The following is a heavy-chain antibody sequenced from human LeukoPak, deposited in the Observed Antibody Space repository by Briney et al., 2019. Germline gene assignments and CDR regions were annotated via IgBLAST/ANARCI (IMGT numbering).Heavy chain of an antibody. CDR3: ARTCTSTSCRSPHFDY. Sequence: SETLSLTCAVNGGSFSGYYWSWIRQPPGKGLEWIGEIYHSGSTNYNPSLKSRVTISVDTSKRQFSLKLTSVTAADTAVYYRARTCTSTSCRSPHFDYWGQGTLVTVSS. J-gene: IGHJ4*02. CDR1: GGSFSGYY. CDR2: IYHSGST. V-gene: IGHV4-34*01. D-gene: IGHD2-2*01.